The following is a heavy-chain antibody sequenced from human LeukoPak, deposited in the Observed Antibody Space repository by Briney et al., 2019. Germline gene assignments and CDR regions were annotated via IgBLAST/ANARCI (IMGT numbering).Heavy chain of an antibody. V-gene: IGHV3-15*01. CDR3: VNFSGD. CDR2: IKRRTDGGTT. CDR1: GFAFRNAW. J-gene: IGHJ4*02. Sequence: GGSLRLSCAASGFAFRNAWMNWVRQAPGKGLEWVGRIKRRTDGGTTDYTPPVKDRFTISRDDSKNTVYLQMNKLKTEDTGVYYCVNFSGDWGQGTQVTVSS. D-gene: IGHD3-3*01.